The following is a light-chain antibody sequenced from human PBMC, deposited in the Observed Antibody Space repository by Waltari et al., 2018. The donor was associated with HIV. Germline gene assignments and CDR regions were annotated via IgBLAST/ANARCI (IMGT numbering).Light chain of an antibody. J-gene: IGLJ3*02. V-gene: IGLV1-47*01. CDR1: NSNIYNNF. Sequence: QSALTHPPSASPSPAHTVLSSCSGTNSNIYNNFVSCFQQDPAGPPILVIYRNDQRPSGGPDRFSAAKSGSSASLAITGLQSDDEAAYYCATWDDNLSHWIFGGGTKLTV. CDR3: ATWDDNLSHWI. CDR2: RND.